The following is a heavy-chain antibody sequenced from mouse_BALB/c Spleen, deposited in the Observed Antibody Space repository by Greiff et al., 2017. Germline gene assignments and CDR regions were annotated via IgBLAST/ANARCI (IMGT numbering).Heavy chain of an antibody. CDR1: GFNIKDTY. Sequence: VQLQQSGAELVKPGASVKLSCTASGFNIKDTYMHWVKQRPEQGLEWIGRIDPANGNTKYDPKFQGKATITADTSSNTAYLQLSSLTSEDTAVYYCATHYGSSYFDYWGQGTTLTVSS. CDR3: ATHYGSSYFDY. J-gene: IGHJ2*01. D-gene: IGHD1-1*01. CDR2: IDPANGNT. V-gene: IGHV14-3*02.